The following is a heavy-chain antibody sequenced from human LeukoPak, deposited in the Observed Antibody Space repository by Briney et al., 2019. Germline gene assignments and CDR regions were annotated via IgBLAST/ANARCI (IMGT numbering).Heavy chain of an antibody. J-gene: IGHJ4*02. CDR3: ARGAVAGPFFDY. Sequence: GGSLRLSCAAPGFTFSSYAMHWVRQAPGKGLEWVAVISYDGSNKYYADSVKGRFTISRDNSKNTLYLQMNSLRAEDTAVYYCARGAVAGPFFDYWGQGTLVTVSS. CDR1: GFTFSSYA. V-gene: IGHV3-30*04. CDR2: ISYDGSNK. D-gene: IGHD6-19*01.